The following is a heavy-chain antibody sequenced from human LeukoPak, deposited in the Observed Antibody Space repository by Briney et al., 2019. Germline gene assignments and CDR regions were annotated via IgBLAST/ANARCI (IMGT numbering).Heavy chain of an antibody. CDR1: GFTFSSYS. Sequence: PGGSLRLSCAASGFTFSSYSMNWVRQAPGKGLEWVSSISSSSSYIYYADSVKGRFTISRDNAKNSLYLQMNSLRAEDTAVYYCARAYCSSTSCYWEYYYYYMDVWGKGTTVTISS. CDR2: ISSSSSYI. J-gene: IGHJ6*03. D-gene: IGHD2-2*01. CDR3: ARAYCSSTSCYWEYYYYYMDV. V-gene: IGHV3-21*01.